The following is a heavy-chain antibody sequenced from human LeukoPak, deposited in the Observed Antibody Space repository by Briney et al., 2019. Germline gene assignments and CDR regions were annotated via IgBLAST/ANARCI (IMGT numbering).Heavy chain of an antibody. Sequence: GGSLRPSCAASGFTFSSYEMNWVRQAPGKGLEWVSYISSSGSTIYYADSVKGRFTISRDNAKNSLYLQMNSLRAEDTAVYYCASSGDSSGPLGSYYYYMDVWGKGTTVTISS. D-gene: IGHD6-19*01. CDR3: ASSGDSSGPLGSYYYYMDV. CDR2: ISSSGSTI. V-gene: IGHV3-48*03. CDR1: GFTFSSYE. J-gene: IGHJ6*03.